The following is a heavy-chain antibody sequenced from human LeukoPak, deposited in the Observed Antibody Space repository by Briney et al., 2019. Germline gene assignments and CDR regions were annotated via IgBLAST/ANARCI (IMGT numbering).Heavy chain of an antibody. CDR2: ISGSGGRT. J-gene: IGHJ4*02. V-gene: IGHV3-23*01. CDR1: GFTFTSYA. CDR3: AKGHSHYGDLGYFDY. Sequence: PGGSLRLSCAASGFTFTSYAMSWVRQAPGKGLEWISVISGSGGRTLYADSVRGRFTISRDNSKNTLFLHMNSLRAEDTAMYYCAKGHSHYGDLGYFDYWGQGTLVTVSS. D-gene: IGHD4-17*01.